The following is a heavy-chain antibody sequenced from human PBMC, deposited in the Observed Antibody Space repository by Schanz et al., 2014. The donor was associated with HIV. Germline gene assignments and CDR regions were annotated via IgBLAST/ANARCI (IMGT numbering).Heavy chain of an antibody. V-gene: IGHV3-21*06. D-gene: IGHD6-13*01. CDR3: ARETSGFSTSWPPRYHYYGMDV. CDR2: ISAGGVYT. CDR1: GFAFSRYT. Sequence: EVQLVESGGGLVKPGESLRLSCTASGFAFSRYTMSWIRQAPGKGLEWVSSISAGGVYTYYGDSMKGRFTISRDNANSSLFLQMDSLRPEDTAVYYCARETSGFSTSWPPRYHYYGMDVWGQGTTVTVSS. J-gene: IGHJ6*02.